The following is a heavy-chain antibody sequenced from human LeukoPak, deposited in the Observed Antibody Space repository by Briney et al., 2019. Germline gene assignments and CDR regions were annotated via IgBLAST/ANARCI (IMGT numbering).Heavy chain of an antibody. D-gene: IGHD1-26*01. CDR1: GFTFSNYN. CDR2: ITSTSSYI. J-gene: IGHJ6*03. CDR3: ARDPYSGSYGDYYYYYMDV. Sequence: PGGPLRLSCAASGFTFSNYNMNWVRQAPGKGLEWVSSITSTSSYIYYADSVKGRFTISRDNAENSLYLQMNSLRAEDTAVYYCARDPYSGSYGDYYYYYMDVWGKGTTVTISS. V-gene: IGHV3-21*01.